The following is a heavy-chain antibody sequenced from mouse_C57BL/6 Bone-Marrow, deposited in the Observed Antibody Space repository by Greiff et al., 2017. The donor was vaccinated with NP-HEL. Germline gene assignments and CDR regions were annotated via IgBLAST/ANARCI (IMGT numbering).Heavy chain of an antibody. D-gene: IGHD1-1*01. Sequence: EVQLQQSGPSLVRPSQTLSLSCTVSGFSIHSDCYWIWIRQFPGNILEYIGYTFYSGITYYNPYLESRTYITRDTSKNQFTLKWSSVTTEDTATDYCAGEWWGYGSSPDYWGKGTTLTVSS. V-gene: IGHV3-3*01. J-gene: IGHJ2*01. CDR2: TFYSGIT. CDR1: GFSIHSDCY. CDR3: AGEWWGYGSSPDY.